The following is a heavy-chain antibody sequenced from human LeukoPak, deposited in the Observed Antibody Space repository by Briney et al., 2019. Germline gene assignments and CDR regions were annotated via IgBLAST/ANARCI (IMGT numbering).Heavy chain of an antibody. CDR3: ARDRRPYSSSSPPLWFDP. V-gene: IGHV1-2*02. CDR1: GYTFTGYY. J-gene: IGHJ5*02. D-gene: IGHD6-6*01. Sequence: ASVKVSCKASGYTFTGYYMHWVRQAPGQGLEWMGWINPNSGGTNYAQKFQGRVTMTRDTSISTAYMELSRLRSDDPAVYYCARDRRPYSSSSPPLWFDPWGQGTLVTVSS. CDR2: INPNSGGT.